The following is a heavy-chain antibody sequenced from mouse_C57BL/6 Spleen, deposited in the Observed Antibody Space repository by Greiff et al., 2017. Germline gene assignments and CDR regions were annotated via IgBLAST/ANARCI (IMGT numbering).Heavy chain of an antibody. CDR3: ARKEDMNYDDFDY. D-gene: IGHD2-4*01. J-gene: IGHJ2*01. CDR1: GYTFTSYW. CDR2: IDPSDSYT. V-gene: IGHV1-50*01. Sequence: VQLQQPGAELVKPGASVKLSCKASGYTFTSYWMQWVKQRPGQGLEWIGEIDPSDSYTNYNQKFKGKATLTVDTSSSTAYMQLSSLTSEDSAVYYCARKEDMNYDDFDYWGQGTTLTVSS.